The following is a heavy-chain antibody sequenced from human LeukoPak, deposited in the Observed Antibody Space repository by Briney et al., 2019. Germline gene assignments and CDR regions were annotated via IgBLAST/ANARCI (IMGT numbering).Heavy chain of an antibody. D-gene: IGHD3/OR15-3a*01. CDR2: INPNSGRT. V-gene: IGHV1-2*02. J-gene: IGHJ4*02. CDR1: GYIFTDYY. CDR3: ARGDRRIMVFGALMPHDY. Sequence: ASVMVSCKASGYIFTDYYMHWLRQAPGQGPEWMGRINPNSGRTTYAQNFQGRVTMTSDTSISTAYMELSRLTSDDTAGYYCARGDRRIMVFGALMPHDYWGQGTLVSVSS.